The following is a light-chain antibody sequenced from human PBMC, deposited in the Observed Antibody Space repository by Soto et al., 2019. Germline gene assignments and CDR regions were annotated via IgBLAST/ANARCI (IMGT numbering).Light chain of an antibody. J-gene: IGKJ1*01. CDR1: QSVSRY. CDR2: DAS. Sequence: EIVLKQSPATLSLYEGERATLSCRASQSVSRYLAWYQQKPGQYPRLLIYDASNRATAIPDRVIVRWSWTDVTLTISSLEPEDVAVYYCQQRSNWPPTFGQGTKVDIK. CDR3: QQRSNWPPT. V-gene: IGKV3-11*01.